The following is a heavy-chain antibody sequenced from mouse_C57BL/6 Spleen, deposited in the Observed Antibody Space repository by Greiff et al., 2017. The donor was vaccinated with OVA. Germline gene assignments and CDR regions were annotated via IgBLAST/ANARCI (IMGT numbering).Heavy chain of an antibody. Sequence: VQLQQSGAELVRPGTSVKVSCKASGYAFTNYLIEWVKQRPGQGLEWIGVINPGSGGTNYNEKFKGKATLTADKSSSTAYMQLSSLTSEDSAVYFCARSGITGAAYWGQGTLVTVSA. V-gene: IGHV1-54*01. CDR1: GYAFTNYL. J-gene: IGHJ3*01. D-gene: IGHD1-1*01. CDR2: INPGSGGT. CDR3: ARSGITGAAY.